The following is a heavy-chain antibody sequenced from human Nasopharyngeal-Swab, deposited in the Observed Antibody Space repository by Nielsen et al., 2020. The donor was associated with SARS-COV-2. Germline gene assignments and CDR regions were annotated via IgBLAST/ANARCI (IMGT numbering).Heavy chain of an antibody. Sequence: SETLSLTCTVSGGSISSSSYYWGWIRQPPGKGLEWIGSIYYSGSTYYNPSLKSRVTISVDTSKNQFSLKLSSVTAADTAVYYCARHGILKWELRNCWGFDPWGQGTLVTVSS. D-gene: IGHD1-26*01. J-gene: IGHJ5*02. CDR2: IYYSGST. V-gene: IGHV4-39*01. CDR1: GGSISSSSYY. CDR3: ARHGILKWELRNCWGFDP.